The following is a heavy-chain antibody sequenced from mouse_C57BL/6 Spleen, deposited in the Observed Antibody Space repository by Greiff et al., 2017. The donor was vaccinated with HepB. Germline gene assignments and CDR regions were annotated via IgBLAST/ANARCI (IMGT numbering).Heavy chain of an antibody. CDR3: ARYGSSYYWYFDV. Sequence: VQLKESGGDLVKPGGSLKLSCAASGFTFSSYGMSWVRQTPDKRLEWVATISSGGSYTYYPDSVKGRFTISRDNAKNTLYLQMSSLKSEDTAMYYCARYGSSYYWYFDVWGTGTTVTVSS. D-gene: IGHD1-1*01. CDR1: GFTFSSYG. J-gene: IGHJ1*03. CDR2: ISSGGSYT. V-gene: IGHV5-6*01.